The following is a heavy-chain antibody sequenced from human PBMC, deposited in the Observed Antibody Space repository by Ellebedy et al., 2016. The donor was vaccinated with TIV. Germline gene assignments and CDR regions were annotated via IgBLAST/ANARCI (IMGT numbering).Heavy chain of an antibody. Sequence: MPSETLSLTCAVSGGSISSGGYSWSWIRQPPGKGLEWIGYIYHSGSTYYNPSLKSRVTISVDRSKNQFSLKLSSVTAADTAVYYCARLPYGDYGGMDVWGQGTTVTVSS. J-gene: IGHJ6*02. CDR3: ARLPYGDYGGMDV. CDR2: IYHSGST. V-gene: IGHV4-30-2*01. CDR1: GGSISSGGYS. D-gene: IGHD4-17*01.